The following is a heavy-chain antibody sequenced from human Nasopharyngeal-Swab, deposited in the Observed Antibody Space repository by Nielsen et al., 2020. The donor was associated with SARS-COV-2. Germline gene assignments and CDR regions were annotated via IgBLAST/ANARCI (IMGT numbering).Heavy chain of an antibody. CDR3: AKDLNSNFLNYMDV. V-gene: IGHV3-23*01. CDR2: ISASGVTT. J-gene: IGHJ6*03. CDR1: GFTFSRFG. D-gene: IGHD4-11*01. Sequence: GGSLRLSCAASGFTFSRFGMGWVRQAPGKGLEWVSAISASGVTTYYADSVKGRFTISRDNSKSTLYLQMNSLRAEDMAAYYCAKDLNSNFLNYMDVWGKGTTVSVSS.